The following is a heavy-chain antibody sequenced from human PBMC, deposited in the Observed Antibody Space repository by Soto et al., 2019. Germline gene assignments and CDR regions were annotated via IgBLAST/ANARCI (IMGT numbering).Heavy chain of an antibody. J-gene: IGHJ4*02. CDR2: ISGSGGST. CDR1: GFTFSSYA. D-gene: IGHD3-22*01. V-gene: IGHV3-23*01. CDR3: AKGLAYDSGGSYLTPSSFDY. Sequence: GGSLRLSCAASGFTFSSYAMSWVRQAPGKGLEWVSAISGSGGSTYYADSVKGRFTISRDNSKNTLYLQMNSLRAEDTAVYYCAKGLAYDSGGSYLTPSSFDYWGQGTLLAACS.